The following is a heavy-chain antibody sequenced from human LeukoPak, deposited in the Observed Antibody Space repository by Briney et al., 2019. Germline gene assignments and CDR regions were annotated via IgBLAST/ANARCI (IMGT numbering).Heavy chain of an antibody. CDR2: ISSSSSYI. J-gene: IGHJ4*02. CDR1: GFTFSSYS. CDR3: ARAEGLSEVDY. Sequence: GGYLRLSCAASGFTFSSYSMNWVRQAPGKGLEWVSSISSSSSYIYYADSVKGRFTISRDNAKNSLYLQMNSLRAEDTAVYYCARAEGLSEVDYWGQGTLVTVSS. V-gene: IGHV3-21*01. D-gene: IGHD4/OR15-4a*01.